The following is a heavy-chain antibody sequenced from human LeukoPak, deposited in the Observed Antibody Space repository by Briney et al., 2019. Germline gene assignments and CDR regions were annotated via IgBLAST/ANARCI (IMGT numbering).Heavy chain of an antibody. V-gene: IGHV1-2*02. CDR3: ARDRVYGDYFHFDY. Sequence: ASVKVSCKASGYTFTGYYMHWVRQAPGQGLEWMGWINPNSGGTNYAQKFQGGVTMTRDTSISTAYMELSRLRSDDTAVYYCARDRVYGDYFHFDYWGQGTLVTVSS. CDR2: INPNSGGT. CDR1: GYTFTGYY. J-gene: IGHJ4*02. D-gene: IGHD4-17*01.